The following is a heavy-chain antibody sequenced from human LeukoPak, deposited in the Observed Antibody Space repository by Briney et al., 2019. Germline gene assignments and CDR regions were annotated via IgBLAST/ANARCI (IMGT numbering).Heavy chain of an antibody. D-gene: IGHD3-10*01. Sequence: SETLSLTCTVSGGSISSYYWSWIRQPPGKGLEWIGYIYYSGSTNYNPSLKSRVTISVDTSKNKVSLKLSSVTAADTAVYYCARDSGYGSGSLDYWGQGTLVTVSS. CDR2: IYYSGST. CDR3: ARDSGYGSGSLDY. V-gene: IGHV4-59*01. J-gene: IGHJ4*02. CDR1: GGSISSYY.